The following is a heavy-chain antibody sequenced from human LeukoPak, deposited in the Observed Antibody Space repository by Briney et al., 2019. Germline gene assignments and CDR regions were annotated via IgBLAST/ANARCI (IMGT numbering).Heavy chain of an antibody. J-gene: IGHJ6*04. CDR1: GFTFSSYE. D-gene: IGHD3-10*02. CDR3: AEPGITMIGGV. V-gene: IGHV3-48*03. Sequence: PGGSLRLSCAASGFTFSSYEMNWVRQAPGKGLEWVSYISSSGSTIYYADSVKGRFTISRDNAKNSPYLQMNSLRAEDTAVYYCAEPGITMIGGVWGKGTTVTISS. CDR2: ISSSGSTI.